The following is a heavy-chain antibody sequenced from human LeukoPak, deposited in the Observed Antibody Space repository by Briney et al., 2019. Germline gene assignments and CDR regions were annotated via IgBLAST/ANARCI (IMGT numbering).Heavy chain of an antibody. Sequence: PGGSLRLSCAASGFTFSNYAMSWVRQAPGKGLEWVSAISGSGGSTYYADSVKGRFTISRDNSKNTLYLQMNSLRAEDTAVYFCAKDLGRNPIPPFDYWGQGTLVTVSS. D-gene: IGHD1-14*01. CDR2: ISGSGGST. J-gene: IGHJ4*02. V-gene: IGHV3-23*01. CDR1: GFTFSNYA. CDR3: AKDLGRNPIPPFDY.